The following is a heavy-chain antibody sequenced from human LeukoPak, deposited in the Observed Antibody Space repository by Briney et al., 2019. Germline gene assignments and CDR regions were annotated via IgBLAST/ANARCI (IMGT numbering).Heavy chain of an antibody. D-gene: IGHD1-20*01. Sequence: GSLRLSCAASGFTFSSYGMSWVRQPPGKGLEWIGEINHSGSTEYNPSLKSRVTISLDTSKNQFSLKLSSVTAADTAVYYCARGLDNWNVYIFNYWGQGTLLTVSS. J-gene: IGHJ4*02. CDR1: GFTFSSYG. CDR2: INHSGST. CDR3: ARGLDNWNVYIFNY. V-gene: IGHV4-34*01.